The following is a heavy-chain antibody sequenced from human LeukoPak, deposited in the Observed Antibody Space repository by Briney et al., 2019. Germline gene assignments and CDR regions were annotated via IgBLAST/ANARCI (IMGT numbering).Heavy chain of an antibody. Sequence: ASVTVSCKASGGTLNSYSISWVRQAPGQGLNWMGRIIPMFRTTNYAQEFKGRVTITMDAYTTTVYMELSSLRFEDTAIYYCARSGAGTTVGYNWFDPWGQGTLVTVSS. CDR3: ARSGAGTTVGYNWFDP. V-gene: IGHV1-69*05. CDR1: GGTLNSYS. CDR2: IIPMFRTT. D-gene: IGHD1-1*01. J-gene: IGHJ5*02.